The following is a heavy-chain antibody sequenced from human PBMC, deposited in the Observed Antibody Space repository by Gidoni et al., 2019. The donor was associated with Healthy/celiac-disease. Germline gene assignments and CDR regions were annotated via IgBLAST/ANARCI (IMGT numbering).Heavy chain of an antibody. V-gene: IGHV2-70*04. CDR2: IDWDDDK. J-gene: IGHJ3*02. CDR1: GFSLSTSGMR. CDR3: ARGPYCSGGSCYSDAFDI. D-gene: IGHD2-15*01. Sequence: QVTLKESGPALVKPTQTLTLTCTFSGFSLSTSGMRVSWIRQPPGKALEWLARIDWDDDKFYNTSLKTRLTISKDTSKNQVVLTITNMDPVDTATYYCARGPYCSGGSCYSDAFDIWGQGTMVTVSS.